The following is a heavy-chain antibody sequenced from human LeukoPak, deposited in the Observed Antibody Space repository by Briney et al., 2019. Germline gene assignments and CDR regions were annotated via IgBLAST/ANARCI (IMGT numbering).Heavy chain of an antibody. CDR1: GFTFSSYW. Sequence: GGSLRLSCAASGFTFSSYWMSWVRQAPGKGLEWVANIKQDGSEKYYVDSVKGRFTISRDNAKNSLYLQMNSLRAEDTAVYYCARILSSGYYYRYYYGMDVWGQGTTVTVSS. CDR2: IKQDGSEK. D-gene: IGHD3-22*01. CDR3: ARILSSGYYYRYYYGMDV. J-gene: IGHJ6*02. V-gene: IGHV3-7*01.